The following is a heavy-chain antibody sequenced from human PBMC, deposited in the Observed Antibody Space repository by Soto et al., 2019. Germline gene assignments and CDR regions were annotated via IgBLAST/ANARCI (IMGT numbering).Heavy chain of an antibody. CDR1: GGSISSSSYY. V-gene: IGHV4-39*01. CDR3: ARQSRYYDFWSGPCYMDV. Sequence: PSETLSLTCTVSGGSISSSSYYWGWIRQPPGKGLEWIGSIYYSGSTYYNPSLKSRVTISVDTSKNQFSLKLSSVTAADTAVYYCARQSRYYDFWSGPCYMDVWGKGTTVTVSS. CDR2: IYYSGST. J-gene: IGHJ6*03. D-gene: IGHD3-3*01.